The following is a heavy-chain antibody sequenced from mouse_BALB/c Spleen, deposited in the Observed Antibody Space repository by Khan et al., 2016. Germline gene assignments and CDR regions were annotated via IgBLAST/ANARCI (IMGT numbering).Heavy chain of an antibody. CDR1: GYTFTSYD. CDR3: ARWRDNGRDDGLDN. V-gene: IGHV1S56*01. D-gene: IGHD1-1*01. J-gene: IGHJ4*01. Sequence: QVQLQQSGPELVKPGTLVKISCKASGYTFTSYDINWVKQRPGQGLEWIGWIYPGDGRTKYNENFKGKATLPADKSSSTAYMQLSSLTSENSAVYFCARWRDNGRDDGLDNWGQGTSVTVSS. CDR2: IYPGDGRT.